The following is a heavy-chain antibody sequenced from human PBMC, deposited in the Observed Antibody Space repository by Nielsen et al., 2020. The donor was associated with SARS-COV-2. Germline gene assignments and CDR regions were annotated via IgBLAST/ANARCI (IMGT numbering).Heavy chain of an antibody. Sequence: WLRQPPGKGLVWVSRINSDGSSTSYADSVKGRFTISRDNAKNTLYLQMNSLRAEDTAVYYCASLSGSVAAGTRYYYYYMDVWGKGTTVTVSS. V-gene: IGHV3-74*01. CDR3: ASLSGSVAAGTRYYYYYMDV. D-gene: IGHD6-13*01. J-gene: IGHJ6*03. CDR2: INSDGSST.